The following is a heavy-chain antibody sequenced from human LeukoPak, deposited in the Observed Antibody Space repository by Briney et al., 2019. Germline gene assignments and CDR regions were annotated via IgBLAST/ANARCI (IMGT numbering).Heavy chain of an antibody. CDR1: GFTFSSYA. CDR2: ISGSGGST. Sequence: PGGSLRLSCAASGFTFSSYAMSWVRQAPGKGLEWVPAISGSGGSTYYADSVKGRFTISRDNSKNTLYLQMNSLRAEDTAVYYCAKAPRGTQYYFDYWGQGTLVTVSS. CDR3: AKAPRGTQYYFDY. J-gene: IGHJ4*02. V-gene: IGHV3-23*01.